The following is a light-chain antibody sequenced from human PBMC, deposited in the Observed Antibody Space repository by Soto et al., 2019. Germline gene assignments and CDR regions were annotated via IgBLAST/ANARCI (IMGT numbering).Light chain of an antibody. V-gene: IGKV3-20*01. J-gene: IGKJ4*01. CDR1: QSVSSSY. CDR3: QQYSSSPRLT. CDR2: GAS. Sequence: EIVLTQSPGTLSLSPGDRATLSCRASQSVSSSYLAWYQQKPGQAPSLLIYGASNRATGIPDRFSGGGSGTDFTLTISRLEPEDFAVYFCQQYSSSPRLTFGGGTKVEIK.